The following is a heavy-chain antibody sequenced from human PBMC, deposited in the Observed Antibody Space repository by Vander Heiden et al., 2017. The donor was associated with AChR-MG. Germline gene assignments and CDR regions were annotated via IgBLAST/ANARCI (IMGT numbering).Heavy chain of an antibody. CDR3: AKARTNYYHVDY. J-gene: IGHJ4*02. Sequence: EVQLLESGGGLVQPGGSLRLSCAASGFPVSSYAMSWVRQAPGKGLEWVSAISGSGGSTYYADSVKGRFTISRDNSKNTLYLQMNSLRAEDTAVYYCAKARTNYYHVDYWGQGTLVTVSS. CDR1: GFPVSSYA. CDR2: ISGSGGST. V-gene: IGHV3-23*01. D-gene: IGHD3-22*01.